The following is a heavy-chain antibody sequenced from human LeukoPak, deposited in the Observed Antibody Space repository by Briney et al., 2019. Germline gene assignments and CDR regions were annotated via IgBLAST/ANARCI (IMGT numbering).Heavy chain of an antibody. V-gene: IGHV3-74*01. J-gene: IGHJ4*02. D-gene: IGHD3-3*01. Sequence: GGSLRLSCAASGFAFSSYAMSWVRHAPGQGLVWVSRIKGDGISTNYADSVKGRFTISRDIAKNTLYLQMNSLRAEDTGVYYCAKDHYWSIDYWGRGTLVTVSS. CDR3: AKDHYWSIDY. CDR1: GFAFSSYA. CDR2: IKGDGIST.